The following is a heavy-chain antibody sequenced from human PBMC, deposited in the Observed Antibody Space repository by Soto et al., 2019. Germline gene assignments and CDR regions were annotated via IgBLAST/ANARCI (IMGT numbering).Heavy chain of an antibody. V-gene: IGHV3-33*01. J-gene: IGHJ4*02. CDR1: GFNFSSYG. CDR2: IWYDGSNK. D-gene: IGHD2-2*01. Sequence: GGSLRLSCAASGFNFSSYGMHWVRQAPGKGLEGVAVIWYDGSNKYYADSVKGRFTISRDNSKNTLYLQMNSLRAEDTAVYYCARGEEWGIVVVPAAAVIDYWGQGT. CDR3: ARGEEWGIVVVPAAAVIDY.